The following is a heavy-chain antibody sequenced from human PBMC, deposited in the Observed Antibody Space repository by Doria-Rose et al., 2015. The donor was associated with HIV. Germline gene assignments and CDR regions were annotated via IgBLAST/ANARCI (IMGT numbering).Heavy chain of an antibody. J-gene: IGHJ4*02. D-gene: IGHD3-10*01. CDR1: GFTFSSHR. V-gene: IGHV3-21*01. CDR3: ATGVTLDY. Sequence: VQLVQSGGGLVRPGGSLRLSCATSGFTFSSHRINWVRQAPGEGLEWVSSISSTSAYINYADPVRGRFTISRDNARNSLYLQMDSLRAEDTAIYYCATGVTLDYWGQGTLVTVSS. CDR2: ISSTSAYI.